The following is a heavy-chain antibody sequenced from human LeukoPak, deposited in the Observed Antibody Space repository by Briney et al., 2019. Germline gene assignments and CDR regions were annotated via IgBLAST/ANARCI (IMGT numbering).Heavy chain of an antibody. CDR1: GFTFSSYA. J-gene: IGHJ4*02. Sequence: GGSLRLSCAASGFTFSSYAMSWVRQAPGKGLEWVSAVSASGGNTYYADSVKGRFTVSRDNSKNTLYLQVNSLRAEDTAVYYCGKGLYHDYSGIGDYWGQGTLVTVSS. V-gene: IGHV3-23*01. CDR3: GKGLYHDYSGIGDY. D-gene: IGHD3-22*01. CDR2: VSASGGNT.